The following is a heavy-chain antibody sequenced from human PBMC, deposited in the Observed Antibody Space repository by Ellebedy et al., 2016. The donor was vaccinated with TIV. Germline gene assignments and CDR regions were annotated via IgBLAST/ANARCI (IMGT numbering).Heavy chain of an antibody. Sequence: AASVKVSCKASGYSFTTFTIHWVRQAPGQRPEWMGWISPDNGDTNHSQKFQARVTITRDTFTSTAYMELSSLRSEDTAVYQCARARGGCSGDGCYSDFDFWGQGTLVTVSS. CDR3: ARARGGCSGDGCYSDFDF. CDR2: ISPDNGDT. CDR1: GYSFTTFT. D-gene: IGHD2-15*01. J-gene: IGHJ4*02. V-gene: IGHV1-3*01.